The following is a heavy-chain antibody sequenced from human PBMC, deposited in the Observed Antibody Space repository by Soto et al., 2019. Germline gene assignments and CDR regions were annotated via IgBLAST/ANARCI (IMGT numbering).Heavy chain of an antibody. D-gene: IGHD3-10*01. CDR3: VKQGYYGSGTYYIPDY. CDR1: GGSLSSSSYY. J-gene: IGHJ4*02. CDR2: SYYTRST. V-gene: IGHV4-39*01. Sequence: TSETLSLTCTVSGGSLSSSSYYWGWIRQPPGKGLEFIGSSYYTRSTYYNPSLESRVTVSVDTSENHFSLKLTSVTAADTAVYYCVKQGYYGSGTYYIPDYWGPGILVTV.